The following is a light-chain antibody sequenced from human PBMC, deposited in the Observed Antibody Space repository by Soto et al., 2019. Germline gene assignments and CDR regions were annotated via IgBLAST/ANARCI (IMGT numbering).Light chain of an antibody. V-gene: IGKV1-5*01. CDR2: DAS. CDR3: QQYKSYKT. J-gene: IGKJ1*01. Sequence: DIPMTQSPSTLSASVGDRVTITCRASQTISSGLAWYQQKPGKAPKVLIYDASTLESGVPSRFSGSGSGTEFTLTISCLQPDDFATYYCQQYKSYKTFGQGTKVEIK. CDR1: QTISSG.